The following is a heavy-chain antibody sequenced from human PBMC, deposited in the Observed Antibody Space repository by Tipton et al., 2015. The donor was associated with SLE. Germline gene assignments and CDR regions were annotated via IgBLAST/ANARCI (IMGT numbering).Heavy chain of an antibody. CDR3: ARGHPYYLDSGSPGGMDV. J-gene: IGHJ6*02. CDR1: GFILSSYD. V-gene: IGHV3-13*01. Sequence: SLRLSCAASGFILSSYDMHWVRQVTGKRLEWVSTIGPTGITYYPDSVKGRFSISREDAQSSLYLQMNSPSAGDTAVYYCARGHPYYLDSGSPGGMDVWGQGTTVTVSS. CDR2: IGPTGIT. D-gene: IGHD3-10*01.